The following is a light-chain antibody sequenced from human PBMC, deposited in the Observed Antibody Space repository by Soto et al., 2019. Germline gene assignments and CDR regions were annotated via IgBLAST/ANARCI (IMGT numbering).Light chain of an antibody. CDR1: QSVSSSY. CDR2: GAS. J-gene: IGKJ1*01. V-gene: IGKV3-20*01. CDR3: KKYGSSSTST. Sequence: EIVLTQSPGTLSLSPGERATLSCRASQSVSSSYLAWDQQKPGQAPRLLIYGASSRATGIPARLSGSGSGRALTITISRLETEDFAMYCCKKYGSSSTSTFGQRNKVEIK.